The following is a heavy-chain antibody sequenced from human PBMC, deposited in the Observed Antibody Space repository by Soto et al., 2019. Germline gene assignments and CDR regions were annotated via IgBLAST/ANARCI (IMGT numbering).Heavy chain of an antibody. Sequence: PGGSLRLSCVASGFTFTNYWMHWVRQAPGKGLVWVSYINSDGSNTNYADSVKGRFTISRDNAKNTLYLQMNSLRAEDTALYYCTRAGRYSDHNWLDPWGQGT. D-gene: IGHD5-18*01. CDR2: INSDGSNT. V-gene: IGHV3-74*01. J-gene: IGHJ5*02. CDR3: TRAGRYSDHNWLDP. CDR1: GFTFTNYW.